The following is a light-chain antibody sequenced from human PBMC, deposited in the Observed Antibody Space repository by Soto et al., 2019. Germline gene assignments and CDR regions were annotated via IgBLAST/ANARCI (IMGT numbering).Light chain of an antibody. CDR3: QQYGSSQWT. J-gene: IGKJ1*01. CDR1: QSVSSY. V-gene: IGKV3-20*01. Sequence: EIVLTQSPATLSLSPGERATLSCRASQSVSSYLAWYQQKTGQAPRILIYDESNRATGIPDRFSGSGSGTDLNLTISRLEPEDFAVYYCQQYGSSQWTCGQGTQVDIK. CDR2: DES.